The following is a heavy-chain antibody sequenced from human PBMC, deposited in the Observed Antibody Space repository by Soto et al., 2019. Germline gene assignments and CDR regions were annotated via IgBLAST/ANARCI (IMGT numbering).Heavy chain of an antibody. V-gene: IGHV4-61*01. CDR3: AREFMY. CDR2: IYYSGST. D-gene: IGHD3-16*01. Sequence: PSATLSLTCTVSGGSVSSGSYYWSWIRQPPGKGLEWIGYIYYSGSTNYNPSLKSRVTISVDTSKNQFSLKLSSVTAADTAVYYCAREFMYWGQGTLVTVSS. CDR1: GGSVSSGSYY. J-gene: IGHJ4*02.